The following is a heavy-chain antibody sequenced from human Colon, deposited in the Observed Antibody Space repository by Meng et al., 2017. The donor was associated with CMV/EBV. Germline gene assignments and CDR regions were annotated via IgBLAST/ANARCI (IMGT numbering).Heavy chain of an antibody. Sequence: GESLKISCAASGFTFSSYAMSWVRQAPGKGLEWVSAISGSGGSTYYADSVEGRFTISRDNSKNTLYLQMNSLRAEDTAVYYCAFALGYCSGGSCRMYGMDVWGQGTTVTVSS. CDR1: GFTFSSYA. D-gene: IGHD2-15*01. CDR2: ISGSGGST. V-gene: IGHV3-23*01. J-gene: IGHJ6*02. CDR3: AFALGYCSGGSCRMYGMDV.